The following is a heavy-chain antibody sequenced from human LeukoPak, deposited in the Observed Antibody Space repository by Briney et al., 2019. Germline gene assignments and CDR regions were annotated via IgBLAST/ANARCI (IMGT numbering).Heavy chain of an antibody. J-gene: IGHJ4*02. CDR3: ARRDYYGSGISLGY. Sequence: SSETLSLTCTVSGGSISSYYWSWIRQPPGKGLEWIGYIYYSGSTNYNPSLKSRVTISVDTSKNQFSLKLSSVTAADTAVYYCARRDYYGSGISLGYWGQGTLVTVSS. D-gene: IGHD3-10*01. CDR1: GGSISSYY. CDR2: IYYSGST. V-gene: IGHV4-59*08.